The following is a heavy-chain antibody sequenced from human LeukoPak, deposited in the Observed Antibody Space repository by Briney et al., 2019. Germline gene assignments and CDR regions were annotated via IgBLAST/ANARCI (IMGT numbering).Heavy chain of an antibody. CDR2: ISSSSSYI. CDR3: ARLGGGDCYSCWFDP. J-gene: IGHJ5*02. Sequence: PGGSLRLSCAASGFTFSSYSMNWVRQAPGKGLEWVSSISSSSSYIYYADSVKGRFTISRDNAKNSLYLQMNSLRAEDTAVYYCARLGGGDCYSCWFDPWGQGTLVTVSS. V-gene: IGHV3-21*01. CDR1: GFTFSSYS. D-gene: IGHD2-21*02.